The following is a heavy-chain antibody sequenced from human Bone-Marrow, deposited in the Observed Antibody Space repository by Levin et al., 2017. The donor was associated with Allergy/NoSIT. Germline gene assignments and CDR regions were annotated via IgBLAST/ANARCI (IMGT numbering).Heavy chain of an antibody. J-gene: IGHJ5*02. D-gene: IGHD3-22*01. V-gene: IGHV1-2*02. CDR1: QYTFTAYY. CDR2: INPNAGNT. Sequence: ASVKVSCKTSQYTFTAYYIHWWRQAPGQGLEWMGWINPNAGNTKYAQKFQGRVTMTRDTSISTAYMELSRLRSDDTAVYYCATYYYDDSGYFRFDPWGQGTLVSVSS. CDR3: ATYYYDDSGYFRFDP.